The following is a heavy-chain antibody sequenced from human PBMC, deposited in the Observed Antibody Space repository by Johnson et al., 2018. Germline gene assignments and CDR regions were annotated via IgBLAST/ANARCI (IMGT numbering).Heavy chain of an antibody. CDR2: ISYDGSNK. Sequence: QVQLVQSGGGVVQPGRSLRLSCAASGFTFSSYAMHWVRQAPGKGLEWVAVISYDGSNKYYADSVKGRFTISRDNSKNTLYLQMNSLRAEDTAVYYCARDREPSAAYYKKAYYYYYMDVWGKGTTVTVSS. CDR1: GFTFSSYA. D-gene: IGHD3-10*01. CDR3: ARDREPSAAYYKKAYYYYYMDV. V-gene: IGHV3-30-3*01. J-gene: IGHJ6*03.